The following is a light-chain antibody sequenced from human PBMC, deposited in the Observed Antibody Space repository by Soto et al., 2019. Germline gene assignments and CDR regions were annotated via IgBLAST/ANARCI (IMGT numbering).Light chain of an antibody. CDR1: QSVSSSY. V-gene: IGKV3-20*01. CDR2: GAS. CDR3: HQYDSSPLT. J-gene: IGKJ4*01. Sequence: EIVLTQSPGTLSLSPGERATLSCRASQSVSSSYLAWYQQKPGQAPRLLIYGASSRATGSPDRFSGSGSRTDFTLTISRLEPEDFAVYYCHQYDSSPLTFGGGTKVEIK.